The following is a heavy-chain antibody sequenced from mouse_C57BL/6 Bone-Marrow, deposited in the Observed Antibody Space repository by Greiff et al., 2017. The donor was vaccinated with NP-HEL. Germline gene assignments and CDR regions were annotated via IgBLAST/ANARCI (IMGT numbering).Heavy chain of an antibody. CDR1: GYTFTDYE. D-gene: IGHD1-1*01. V-gene: IGHV1-15*01. CDR3: TRLPYYYGSSFFWYFDV. J-gene: IGHJ1*03. CDR2: IDPETGGT. Sequence: QVQLKQSGAELVRPGASVTLSCKASGYTFTDYEMHWVKQTPVHGLEWIGAIDPETGGTAYNQKFKGKAILTADKSSSTAYMELRSLTSEDSAVYYCTRLPYYYGSSFFWYFDVWGTGTTVTVSS.